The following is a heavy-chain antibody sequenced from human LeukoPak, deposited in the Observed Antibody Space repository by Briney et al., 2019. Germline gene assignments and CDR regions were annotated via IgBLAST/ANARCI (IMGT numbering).Heavy chain of an antibody. CDR2: IRSKAYGGTT. V-gene: IGHV3-49*03. J-gene: IGHJ6*03. CDR3: TRVGIAVAATGYYYMDV. D-gene: IGHD6-19*01. Sequence: GGSPRLSCAASGFTFNDYYMSWIRQAPGKGLEWVGFIRSKAYGGTTEYAASVKGRFTISRDDSKSIAYLQMNSLKTEDTAVYYCTRVGIAVAATGYYYMDVWGKGTTVTVSS. CDR1: GFTFNDYY.